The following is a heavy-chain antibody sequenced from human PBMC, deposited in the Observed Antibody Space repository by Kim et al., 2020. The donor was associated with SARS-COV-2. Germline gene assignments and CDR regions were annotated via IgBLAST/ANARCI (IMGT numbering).Heavy chain of an antibody. V-gene: IGHV3-23*01. J-gene: IGHJ4*02. Sequence: GGSLRLSCATSEFTFSVAAMAWVRQAPGKGLEWVSSVSGGGHSTFYAESVRGRFTISRDTSTNTLYLQMNNVRAEDTAVYYCAKFDTPLGWGQGTLVTVSS. CDR3: AKFDTPLG. CDR2: VSGGGHST. D-gene: IGHD3-16*01. CDR1: EFTFSVAA.